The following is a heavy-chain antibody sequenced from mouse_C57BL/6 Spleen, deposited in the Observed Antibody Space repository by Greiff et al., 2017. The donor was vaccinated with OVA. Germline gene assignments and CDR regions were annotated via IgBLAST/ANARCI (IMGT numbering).Heavy chain of an antibody. V-gene: IGHV3-6*01. J-gene: IGHJ1*03. CDR3: AREGYYYGSSYGGYFDV. CDR2: ISYDGSN. Sequence: EVQLQQSGPGLVKPSQSLSLTCSVTGYSITSGYYWNWIRQFPGNKLEWMGYISYDGSNNYNPSLKNRISITRDTSKNQFFLKLNSVTTEDTATYYCAREGYYYGSSYGGYFDVWGTGTTVTVSS. CDR1: GYSITSGYY. D-gene: IGHD1-1*01.